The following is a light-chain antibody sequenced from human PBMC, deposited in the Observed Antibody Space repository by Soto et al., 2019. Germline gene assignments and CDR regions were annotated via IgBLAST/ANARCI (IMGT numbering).Light chain of an antibody. Sequence: QSVLTQPPSASGTPGQRVTISCSGSNSNIGSNTVNWYQQLPGTAPKLLIYDNNKRPSGVPSRFSDSKSGTSASLAISGLQSEDEADYYCASWDDRLNGVIFGGGTKLTVL. CDR3: ASWDDRLNGVI. J-gene: IGLJ2*01. CDR1: NSNIGSNT. V-gene: IGLV1-44*01. CDR2: DNN.